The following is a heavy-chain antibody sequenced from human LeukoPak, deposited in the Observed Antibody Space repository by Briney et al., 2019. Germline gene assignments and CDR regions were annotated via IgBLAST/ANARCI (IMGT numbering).Heavy chain of an antibody. CDR3: TRGLGLDY. V-gene: IGHV1-2*02. CDR2: INPSSGGT. Sequence: GASVKVSCKASGYSLNAYYMHWVRQAPGQGLEWMGRINPSSGGTKYAQKFQGRVTMARDTSISTTYMELSRLTSDDTAVYYCTRGLGLDYWGQGTLVAVSS. J-gene: IGHJ4*02. D-gene: IGHD4-11*01. CDR1: GYSLNAYY.